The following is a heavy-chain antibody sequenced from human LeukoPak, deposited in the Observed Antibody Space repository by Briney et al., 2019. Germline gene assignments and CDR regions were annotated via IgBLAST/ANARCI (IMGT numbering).Heavy chain of an antibody. CDR2: ISSNGGST. J-gene: IGHJ4*02. CDR1: GFTFSSYA. V-gene: IGHV3-64D*09. D-gene: IGHD6-13*01. Sequence: GGSLRLSCSASGFTFSSYAMHWVRQAPGKGLEYVSAISSNGGSTYYADSVKGRFTISRDNSKNTLYLQMSSLRAEDTAVYYCVKGRYSSSWYYFDYWGQGTLVTVSS. CDR3: VKGRYSSSWYYFDY.